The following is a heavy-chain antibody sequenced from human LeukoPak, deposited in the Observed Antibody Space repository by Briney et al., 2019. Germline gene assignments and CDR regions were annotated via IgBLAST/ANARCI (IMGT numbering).Heavy chain of an antibody. Sequence: ASVKVSCKASGFTFTSSAMQWVRQARGQRLEWIGWIVVGSGNTNYAQKFQGRVTITRDMSTSTAYMELSSLRSEDTAVYYCAADTARAYCGGDCLADWGQGTLVTVSS. D-gene: IGHD2-21*02. CDR1: GFTFTSSA. V-gene: IGHV1-58*02. CDR3: AADTARAYCGGDCLAD. CDR2: IVVGSGNT. J-gene: IGHJ4*02.